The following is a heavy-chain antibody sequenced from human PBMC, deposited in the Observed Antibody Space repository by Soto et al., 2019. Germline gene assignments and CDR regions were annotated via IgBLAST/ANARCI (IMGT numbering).Heavy chain of an antibody. CDR1: GGSVSSGSYY. D-gene: IGHD5-18*01. J-gene: IGHJ6*02. Sequence: QVQLQESGPGLVKPSETLSLTCTVSGGSVSSGSYYWSWIRQPPGKGLEWIGYIYSSGSTNYNPSLKSRVTISVDTSKNQSSLKLSSVTAADTAVYYCARPLYSYGPMDVWGQGTTVTVSS. V-gene: IGHV4-61*01. CDR2: IYSSGST. CDR3: ARPLYSYGPMDV.